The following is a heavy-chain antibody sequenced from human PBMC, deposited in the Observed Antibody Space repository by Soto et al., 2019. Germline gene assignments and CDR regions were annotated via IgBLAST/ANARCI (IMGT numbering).Heavy chain of an antibody. CDR3: ATAVPGITMIVVVREYYGMDV. CDR1: GFTFSSYG. CDR2: ISYDGSNK. D-gene: IGHD3-22*01. J-gene: IGHJ6*02. Sequence: PGGSLRLSCAASGFTFSSYGMHWVRQAPGKGLEWVAVISYDGSNKYYADSVKGRFTSSRDNSKNTLYLQMNSLRAEDTAVYYCATAVPGITMIVVVREYYGMDVWGQGNTVPVSS. V-gene: IGHV3-30*03.